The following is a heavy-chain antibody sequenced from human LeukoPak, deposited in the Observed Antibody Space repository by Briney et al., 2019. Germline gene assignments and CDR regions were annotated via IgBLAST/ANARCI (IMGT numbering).Heavy chain of an antibody. D-gene: IGHD3-3*01. CDR1: GFTLSSYG. J-gene: IGHJ5*02. V-gene: IGHV3-33*06. CDR2: IWYDGSNK. Sequence: GGSLRLSCAASGFTLSSYGMHWVRQAPGKGLEWVAVIWYDGSNKYYADSVKGRFTISRDNSKNTLSLQMNSLRAEDTAVYFCAKGWEFRVVIPAAVSWGQGTLVTVSS. CDR3: AKGWEFRVVIPAAVS.